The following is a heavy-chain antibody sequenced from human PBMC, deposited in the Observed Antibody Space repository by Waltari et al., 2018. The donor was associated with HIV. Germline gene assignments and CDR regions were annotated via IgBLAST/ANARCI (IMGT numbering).Heavy chain of an antibody. CDR2: FSSSRNII. J-gene: IGHJ2*01. CDR1: GLTFRSYS. D-gene: IGHD3-22*01. V-gene: IGHV3-48*04. CDR3: AREGGYDSSGYLRGFDL. Sequence: EMQLVESGGGLAQPGGSLRLSCAASGLTFRSYSRNWVRQAPEKGLEWVAYFSSSRNIIYYADSVKGRFTISRDNAKNSLYLQMDSLGAEDTAVYYCAREGGYDSSGYLRGFDLWGRGTLVTV.